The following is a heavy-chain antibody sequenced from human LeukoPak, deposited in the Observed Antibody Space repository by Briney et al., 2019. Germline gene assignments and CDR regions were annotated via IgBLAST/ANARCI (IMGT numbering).Heavy chain of an antibody. CDR3: ARAYDSGSYKWGYFDY. CDR1: GFTFSNYA. J-gene: IGHJ4*02. CDR2: ISYDGSNK. Sequence: PGGSLRLSCAASGFTFSNYAMHWVRQAPGKGLEWVAFISYDGSNKYYADSVKGRFTISRDNSKNTLYLQMNSLRAEDTAVYYCARAYDSGSYKWGYFDYWGQGTLVTVSS. V-gene: IGHV3-30-3*01. D-gene: IGHD3-10*01.